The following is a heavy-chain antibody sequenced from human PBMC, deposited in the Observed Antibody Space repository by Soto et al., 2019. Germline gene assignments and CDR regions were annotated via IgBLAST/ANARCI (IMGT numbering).Heavy chain of an antibody. V-gene: IGHV6-1*01. J-gene: IGHJ6*02. CDR2: TYYRSKWYN. CDR1: GDSVSSNSAA. CDR3: ARGDTAMVGGYYYGMDV. Sequence: QSQTLSLTCAISGDSVSSNSAAWNWIRQSPSRGLEWLGRTYYRSKWYNDYAVSVKSRITINPDTSKNQFSLQLNSVTPEDTAVYYCARGDTAMVGGYYYGMDVWGQGTTVTVSS. D-gene: IGHD5-18*01.